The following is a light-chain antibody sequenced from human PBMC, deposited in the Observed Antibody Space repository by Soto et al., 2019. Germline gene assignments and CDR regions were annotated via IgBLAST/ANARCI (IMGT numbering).Light chain of an antibody. CDR2: AAS. J-gene: IGKJ1*01. CDR1: QVISSW. CDR3: QQANSFPRT. Sequence: DIQMTQSPSSVSASVGDRVTITFRASQVISSWLAWYQQKPGKATKLLIYAASSLQSGVPSRFSGSGSGTDFTLPVSILQPEDFATYYCQQANSFPRTFGQGTKVEI. V-gene: IGKV1-12*01.